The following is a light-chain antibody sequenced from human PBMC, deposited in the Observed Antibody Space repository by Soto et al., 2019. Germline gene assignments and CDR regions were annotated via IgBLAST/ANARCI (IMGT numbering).Light chain of an antibody. CDR1: SSDVGRYNY. J-gene: IGLJ2*01. V-gene: IGLV2-14*01. CDR2: DVS. CDR3: GSYTSSDTMI. Sequence: QSALTQPASVSGSPGQSITISCTGTSSDVGRYNYVSWYQQNPGKAPKLIIYDVSDRPSGVSNRFSGSKSDTTASLTISGLQAEDEADYYCGSYTSSDTMIFGGGTKVTVL.